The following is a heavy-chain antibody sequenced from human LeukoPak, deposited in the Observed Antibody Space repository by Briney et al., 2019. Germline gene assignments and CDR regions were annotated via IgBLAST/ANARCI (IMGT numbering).Heavy chain of an antibody. Sequence: PGGSLRLSCAASGFTFSSYSMNWVRQAPGKGLEWVSSISSSSSYIYYADSVKGRFTISRDNAKNSLYLQMNSLRAEDTAVYYCARDPFSSHSSGWYGEDIWGQGTVVTVSS. V-gene: IGHV3-21*01. D-gene: IGHD6-19*01. CDR2: ISSSSSYI. J-gene: IGHJ3*02. CDR3: ARDPFSSHSSGWYGEDI. CDR1: GFTFSSYS.